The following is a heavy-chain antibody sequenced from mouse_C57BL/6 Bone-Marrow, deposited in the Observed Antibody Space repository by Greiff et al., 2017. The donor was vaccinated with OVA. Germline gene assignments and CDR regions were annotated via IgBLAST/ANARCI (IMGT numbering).Heavy chain of an antibody. J-gene: IGHJ2*01. CDR1: GYAFSSSW. CDR2: IYPGDGDT. D-gene: IGHD4-1*01. Sequence: VQRVESGPELVKPGASVKISCKASGYAFSSSWMNWVKQRPGKGLEWIGRIYPGDGDTNYNGKFKGKATLTADKSSSTAYMQLSSLTSEDSAVYFCARGVTLTGKRGYYFDYWGQGTTLTVSS. V-gene: IGHV1-82*01. CDR3: ARGVTLTGKRGYYFDY.